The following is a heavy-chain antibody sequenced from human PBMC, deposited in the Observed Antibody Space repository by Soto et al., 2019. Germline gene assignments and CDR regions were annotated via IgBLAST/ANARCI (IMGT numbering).Heavy chain of an antibody. D-gene: IGHD6-13*01. CDR3: AKGIYSSSWYGG. J-gene: IGHJ4*02. CDR1: GFTFSSYA. CDR2: ISGSGGST. V-gene: IGHV3-23*01. Sequence: EVQLLESGGGLVQPGGSLRLSCAASGFTFSSYAMSWVRQAPGKGLEWVSVISGSGGSTYYADSVKGRFTISRDNSKNTLYQQMNSLRAEDTAVYYCAKGIYSSSWYGGWGQGTLVTVSS.